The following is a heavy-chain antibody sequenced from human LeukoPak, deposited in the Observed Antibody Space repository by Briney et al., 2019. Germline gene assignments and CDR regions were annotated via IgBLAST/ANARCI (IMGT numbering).Heavy chain of an antibody. CDR2: IKTDGSAK. Sequence: GSLRLSCAPPGFRPCDSWMSCDRHARRMVMECVANIKTDGSAKYYPGSVKGRFTVCRDNAKNSLYLKMNNMRVEDTAICYCTKDLNHDSSGWGQGTLVTVSS. D-gene: IGHD3-22*01. CDR1: GFRPCDSW. CDR3: TKDLNHDSSG. V-gene: IGHV3-7*01. J-gene: IGHJ4*02.